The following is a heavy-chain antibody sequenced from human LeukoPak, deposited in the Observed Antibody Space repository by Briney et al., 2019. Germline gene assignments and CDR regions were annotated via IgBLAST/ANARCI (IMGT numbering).Heavy chain of an antibody. CDR2: ISSNGGTT. J-gene: IGHJ1*01. D-gene: IGHD3-22*01. CDR1: GFTFTIYT. Sequence: GGSLRLSCSASGFTFTIYTMHWVRQAPGKGLEYVSAISSNGGTTYYADSVKGRFFISRDNSKNTLFLQLSSLRPEDTAVYYCVRDDIYYYDSSGYPHWGQGTLVTVSS. CDR3: VRDDIYYYDSSGYPH. V-gene: IGHV3-64D*06.